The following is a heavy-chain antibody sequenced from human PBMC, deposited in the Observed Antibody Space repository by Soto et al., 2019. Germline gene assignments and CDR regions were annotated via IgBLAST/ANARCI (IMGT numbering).Heavy chain of an antibody. CDR1: GFTFSSYG. Sequence: VGSLRLSCAASGFTFSSYGMHWVRQAPGKGLEWVAVISYDGSNKYYADSVKGRFTISRDNSKNTLYLQMNSLRAEDTAVYYCANDSEMATIPLFLPDYWGQGTLVTVSS. CDR2: ISYDGSNK. J-gene: IGHJ4*02. V-gene: IGHV3-30*18. D-gene: IGHD5-12*01. CDR3: ANDSEMATIPLFLPDY.